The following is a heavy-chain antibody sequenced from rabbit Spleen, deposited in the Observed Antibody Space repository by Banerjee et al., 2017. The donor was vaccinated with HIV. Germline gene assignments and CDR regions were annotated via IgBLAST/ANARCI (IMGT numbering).Heavy chain of an antibody. CDR2: INSGSGGTI. D-gene: IGHD5-1*01. J-gene: IGHJ6*01. V-gene: IGHV1S40*01. CDR1: GLDFSSSYW. Sequence: QSLEESGGGLVKPGASLTLTCKASGLDFSSSYWICWVRQAPGKGLEWIGTINSGSGGTIYASWAKGRFTISKASSTTVTLQMTSLTVADTATYFCARWFGGCNWDFWGPGTLVTVS. CDR3: ARWFGGCNWDF.